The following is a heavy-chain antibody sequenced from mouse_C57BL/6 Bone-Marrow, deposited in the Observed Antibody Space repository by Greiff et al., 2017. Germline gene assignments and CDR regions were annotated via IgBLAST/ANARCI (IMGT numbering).Heavy chain of an antibody. CDR2: ISNGGGST. V-gene: IGHV5-12*01. CDR1: GFTFSDYY. CDR3: ARHYYGSSLSMGY. J-gene: IGHJ4*01. Sequence: EVHLVESGGGLVQPGGSLKLSCAASGFTFSDYYMYWVRQTPEKRLEWVAYISNGGGSTYYPDTVKGRFPISRDNAKNTLYLQMSRLKSEDTAMYYCARHYYGSSLSMGYWGQGTSVTVSS. D-gene: IGHD1-1*01.